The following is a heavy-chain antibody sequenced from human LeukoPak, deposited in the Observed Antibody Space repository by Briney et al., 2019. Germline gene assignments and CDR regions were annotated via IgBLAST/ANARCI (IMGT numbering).Heavy chain of an antibody. Sequence: SETLSLTCTVSGGSISSYYWSWIRQPAGKGLEWIGRIYTSGSTNYNPSLKSRVTMSVDTSKNQFSLKLSSVTAADTAVYYCARDRAGYGSGSYEYYYYYMDVWGKGTTVIISS. J-gene: IGHJ6*03. V-gene: IGHV4-4*07. CDR2: IYTSGST. D-gene: IGHD3-10*01. CDR3: ARDRAGYGSGSYEYYYYYMDV. CDR1: GGSISSYY.